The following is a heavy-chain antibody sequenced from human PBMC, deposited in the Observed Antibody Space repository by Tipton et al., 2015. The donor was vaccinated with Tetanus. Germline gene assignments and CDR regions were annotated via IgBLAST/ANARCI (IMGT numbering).Heavy chain of an antibody. V-gene: IGHV4-30-4*01. CDR2: IYQTGTT. CDR3: ARAAGFLGLTHDF. D-gene: IGHD2/OR15-2a*01. Sequence: TLSLTCTVSGASFSSGDYYWSWIRKPPGKDLEWIGYIYQTGTTYYNPSLKGRVTISMDRFNTQFSLRLDSLTAADTAVYYCARAAGFLGLTHDFWGQGTLLIVSS. CDR1: GASFSSGDYY. J-gene: IGHJ4*02.